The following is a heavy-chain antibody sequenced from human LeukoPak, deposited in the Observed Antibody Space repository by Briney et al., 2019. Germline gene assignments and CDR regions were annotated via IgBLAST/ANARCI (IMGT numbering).Heavy chain of an antibody. CDR3: AKCTMVRGVQNYYCFYGMDV. V-gene: IGHV3-23*01. D-gene: IGHD3-10*01. CDR1: GFTLRRYA. Sequence: GGSLTLPCAASGFTLRRYAVSWLRQAPGKGLEWVAAISQRGASPYYPAPVKGRITISRDNSKNTLYLHMDTLSAEDAAVYYCAKCTMVRGVQNYYCFYGMDVWGQGTTVTVSS. CDR2: ISQRGASP. J-gene: IGHJ6*02.